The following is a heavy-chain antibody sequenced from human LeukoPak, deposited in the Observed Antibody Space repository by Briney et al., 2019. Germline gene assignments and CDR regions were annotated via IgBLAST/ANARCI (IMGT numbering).Heavy chain of an antibody. CDR2: INTDGRIT. CDR3: TRDGGSFCDFDY. Sequence: PGGSLRLSCVASGFSFRNYAIHWVRQAPGKGLEYVSVINTDGRITYYADSVKGRFTISRDNSKNTAYLQMDSLRGEDMAVYYCTRDGGSFCDFDYWGQGALVTVSS. J-gene: IGHJ4*02. CDR1: GFSFRNYA. D-gene: IGHD1-26*01. V-gene: IGHV3-64*02.